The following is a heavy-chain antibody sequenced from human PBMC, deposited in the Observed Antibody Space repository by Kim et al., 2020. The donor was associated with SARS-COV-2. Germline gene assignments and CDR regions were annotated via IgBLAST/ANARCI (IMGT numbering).Heavy chain of an antibody. V-gene: IGHV4-34*01. CDR3: ARDRSIAARSWFDP. J-gene: IGHJ5*02. CDR2: INHSGST. D-gene: IGHD6-6*01. CDR1: GGSFSGYY. Sequence: SETLSLTCAVYGGSFSGYYWSWIRQPPGKGLEWIGEINHSGSTNYNPSLKSRVTISVDTSKNQFSLKLSSVTAADTAVYYCARDRSIAARSWFDPWGQGTLVTVSS.